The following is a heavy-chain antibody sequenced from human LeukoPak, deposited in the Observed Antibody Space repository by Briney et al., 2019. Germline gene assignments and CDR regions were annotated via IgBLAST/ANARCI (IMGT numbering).Heavy chain of an antibody. V-gene: IGHV4-39*07. CDR1: GGSISSSSYY. Sequence: SETLSLTCTVSGGSISSSSYYWGWIRQPPGKGLEWIGSIYYSGSTYYNPSLKCRVTISVDTSKNQFSLKLSSVTAADTAVYYCARDLTMVRGVRLDCWGQGTLVTVSS. D-gene: IGHD3-10*01. CDR2: IYYSGST. J-gene: IGHJ4*02. CDR3: ARDLTMVRGVRLDC.